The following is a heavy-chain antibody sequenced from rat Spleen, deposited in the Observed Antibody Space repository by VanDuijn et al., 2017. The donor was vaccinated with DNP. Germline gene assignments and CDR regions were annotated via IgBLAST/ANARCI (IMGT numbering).Heavy chain of an antibody. CDR1: GFSLTNYG. Sequence: QVQLKESGPVLVQASETLSLTCTVSGFSLTNYGIIWVRQSPGKGLEWMGIIWGDGNTDYNSALKSRLSISRDTSKSQVFLKMNSLQTEDTAIYYCTRDGSPYYSSYMDVMDAWGRGASVTVSS. V-gene: IGHV2S75*01. CDR2: IWGDGNT. CDR3: TRDGSPYYSSYMDVMDA. J-gene: IGHJ4*01. D-gene: IGHD1-2*01.